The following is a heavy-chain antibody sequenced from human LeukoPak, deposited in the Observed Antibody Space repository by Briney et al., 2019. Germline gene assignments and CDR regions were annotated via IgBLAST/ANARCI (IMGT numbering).Heavy chain of an antibody. D-gene: IGHD6-13*01. J-gene: IGHJ4*02. V-gene: IGHV4-39*07. Sequence: PSETLSLTCTVSGGSISSDSYYWGWVRQPPGKGLEWIGSIYYSGSTYYNPSLKSRITISVDTSKNQFSLKLSSVTAADTAVYYCARVGAAAGTYWGQGTLVTVSS. CDR3: ARVGAAAGTY. CDR1: GGSISSDSYY. CDR2: IYYSGST.